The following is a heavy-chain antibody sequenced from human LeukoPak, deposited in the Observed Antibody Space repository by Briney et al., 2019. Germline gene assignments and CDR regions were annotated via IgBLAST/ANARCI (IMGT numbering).Heavy chain of an antibody. Sequence: GGSLRLSCAASGFTVSSNYMSWVRQAPGEGLEWVSIIYSGGATYYTDSVKGRFTISRDNSKNTLYLRMNSLRAEDTAVYYCARDRGSSPWPDVWGQGTTVTVSS. D-gene: IGHD3-10*01. V-gene: IGHV3-53*01. J-gene: IGHJ6*02. CDR3: ARDRGSSPWPDV. CDR1: GFTVSSNY. CDR2: IYSGGAT.